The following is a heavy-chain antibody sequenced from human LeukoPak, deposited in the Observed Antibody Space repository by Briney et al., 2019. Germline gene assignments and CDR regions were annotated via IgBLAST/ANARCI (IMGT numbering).Heavy chain of an antibody. Sequence: SETLSLTCAVYGGSFSGYYWSWIRQPPGKGLEWIGEINHSGSTNYNPSLKSRVTISIDTSKNQFSLKLSSVTAADAAVYYCARGPDPGKVGAAIYYYFGMDVWGQGTTVTVSS. CDR2: INHSGST. CDR3: ARGPDPGKVGAAIYYYFGMDV. V-gene: IGHV4-34*01. CDR1: GGSFSGYY. D-gene: IGHD1-26*01. J-gene: IGHJ6*02.